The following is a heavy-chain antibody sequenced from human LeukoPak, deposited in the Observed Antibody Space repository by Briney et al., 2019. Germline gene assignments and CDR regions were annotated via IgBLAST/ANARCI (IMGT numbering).Heavy chain of an antibody. D-gene: IGHD1-26*01. CDR2: ISSSSSTI. V-gene: IGHV3-48*01. Sequence: PGGSLRLSCAASEFTFSSYSMNWVRQAPGKGLEWVSYISSSSSTIYYADSVKGRFTISRDNAKNSLYLQMNSLRAEDTAVYYCARECGSYCDAFDIWGQGTMVTVSS. CDR1: EFTFSSYS. J-gene: IGHJ3*02. CDR3: ARECGSYCDAFDI.